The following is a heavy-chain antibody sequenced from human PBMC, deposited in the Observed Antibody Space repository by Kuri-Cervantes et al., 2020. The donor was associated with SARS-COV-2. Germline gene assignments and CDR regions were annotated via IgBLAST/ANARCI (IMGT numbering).Heavy chain of an antibody. J-gene: IGHJ4*02. CDR2: VNYSGGT. CDR3: VRLPSPFKGVVPAH. Sequence: SETRSPTCPLYGGSFSGYHCTWISRSPEKGREWIGEVNYSGGTNYYPSLKSGVTVSLETSKNQFSMRLRSVTAADTAMYYCVRLPSPFKGVVPAHWGQGTLVTVSS. V-gene: IGHV4-34*01. CDR1: GGSFSGYH. D-gene: IGHD2-8*01.